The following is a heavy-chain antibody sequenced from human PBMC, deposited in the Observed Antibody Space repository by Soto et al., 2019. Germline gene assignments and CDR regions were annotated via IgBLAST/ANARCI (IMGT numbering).Heavy chain of an antibody. D-gene: IGHD2-15*01. J-gene: IGHJ5*01. V-gene: IGHV4-39*01. Sequence: KTSETLSLTCAVSGVSIHNSHSFWGWIRQPPGKGLEFIGSMYYSGGANYNPSLKSRVTISLDTFKNQFSLTVNSVTAADTAIYYCGRVVEGATRHTDFDSWGQGTLVTAPQ. CDR3: GRVVEGATRHTDFDS. CDR2: MYYSGGA. CDR1: GVSIHNSHSF.